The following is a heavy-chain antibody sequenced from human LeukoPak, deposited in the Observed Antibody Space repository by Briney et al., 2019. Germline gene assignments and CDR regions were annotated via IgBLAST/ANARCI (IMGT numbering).Heavy chain of an antibody. Sequence: SGGSLRLSCAASGFTVSSNYMSWVRQAPGKGLEWVSGISSSGGSTFYTDSVKGRFTSSRDNSKNTLYLQMNSLRAEDTAVYYCAKVHSSVWTHIGHFDYWGQGTLVTVSS. CDR1: GFTVSSNY. CDR3: AKVHSSVWTHIGHFDY. D-gene: IGHD6-19*01. CDR2: ISSSGGST. V-gene: IGHV3-23*01. J-gene: IGHJ4*02.